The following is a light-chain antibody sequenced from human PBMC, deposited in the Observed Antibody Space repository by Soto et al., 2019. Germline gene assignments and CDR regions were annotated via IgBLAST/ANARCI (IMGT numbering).Light chain of an antibody. CDR2: AAS. Sequence: EIVMTQSPATLSVSPGERATLSCRASQSVSSDLAWYQQKPGQAPRLLIYAASNRATGIPARFSGSGSGTEFTLTISSLQSEDFAVYYCQQYTNWPPWTF. CDR1: QSVSSD. V-gene: IGKV3-15*01. J-gene: IGKJ1*01. CDR3: QQYTNWPPWT.